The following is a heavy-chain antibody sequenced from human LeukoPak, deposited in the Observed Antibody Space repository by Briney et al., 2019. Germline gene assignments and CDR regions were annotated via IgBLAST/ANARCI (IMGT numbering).Heavy chain of an antibody. CDR1: GFTFSSYA. D-gene: IGHD6-25*01. CDR3: ARDLAAAFDI. J-gene: IGHJ3*02. V-gene: IGHV3-30-3*01. Sequence: GGSLRLSCAASGFTFSSYAMHWVRQAPGKGLEWVAVISYDGSNKYYADSVKGRFTISRDNSKNTLYLQMNSLRAEGTAVYYCARDLAAAFDIWGQGTMVTVSS. CDR2: ISYDGSNK.